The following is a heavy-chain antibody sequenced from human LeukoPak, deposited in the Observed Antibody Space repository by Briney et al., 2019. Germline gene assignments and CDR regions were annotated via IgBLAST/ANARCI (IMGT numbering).Heavy chain of an antibody. Sequence: ASVKVSCKASGGTFSSYAISWVRQAPGQGLEWMGGIIPIFGTANYAQKFQGRVTITAGESTSTAYMELSSLRSEDTAVYYCARDGPYYDFWSGYYSSSPYYFDYWGQGTLVTVSS. CDR2: IIPIFGTA. V-gene: IGHV1-69*13. CDR1: GGTFSSYA. J-gene: IGHJ4*02. D-gene: IGHD3-3*01. CDR3: ARDGPYYDFWSGYYSSSPYYFDY.